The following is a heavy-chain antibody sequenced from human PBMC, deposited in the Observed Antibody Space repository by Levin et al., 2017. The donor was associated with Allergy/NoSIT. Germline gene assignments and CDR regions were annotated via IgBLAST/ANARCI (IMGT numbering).Heavy chain of an antibody. CDR3: ASGRNGYYYYYMDV. CDR1: GFTFSDYY. J-gene: IGHJ6*03. Sequence: GGSLRLSCAASGFTFSDYYMSWIRQAPGKGLEWVSYISSSGSTIYYADSVKGRFTISRDNAKNSLYLQKNSLRAEDTAVYYCASGRNGYYYYYMDVWGKGTTVTVPS. V-gene: IGHV3-11*01. CDR2: ISSSGSTI.